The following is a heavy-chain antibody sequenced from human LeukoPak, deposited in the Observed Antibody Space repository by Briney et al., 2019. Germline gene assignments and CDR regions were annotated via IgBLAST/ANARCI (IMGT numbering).Heavy chain of an antibody. CDR2: IIPIFGTA. J-gene: IGHJ6*03. V-gene: IGHV1-69*05. Sequence: ASVEVSCKASGGTFSSYAISWVRQAPGQGLEWMGGIIPIFGTANYAQKFQGRVTITTDESTSTAYMELSSLRSEDTAVYYCARAQDRGYCSGGSCYAPHFNYYYYYMDVWGKGTTVTVSS. CDR1: GGTFSSYA. CDR3: ARAQDRGYCSGGSCYAPHFNYYYYYMDV. D-gene: IGHD2-15*01.